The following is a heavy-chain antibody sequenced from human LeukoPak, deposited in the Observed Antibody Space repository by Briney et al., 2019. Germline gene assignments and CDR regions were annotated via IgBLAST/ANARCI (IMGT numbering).Heavy chain of an antibody. CDR1: KFAFSSYA. V-gene: IGHV3-23*01. D-gene: IGHD1-26*01. Sequence: GGSLRLSCAASKFAFSSYAMSWVRQAPGKWLEWVSAISGGGGNTYYADSVKGRFTISRDNSKNTLYLQMNSLRAEDTAVYYCGKNRYSGSLSPFDIWGQVTMVTVSS. CDR3: GKNRYSGSLSPFDI. J-gene: IGHJ3*02. CDR2: ISGGGGNT.